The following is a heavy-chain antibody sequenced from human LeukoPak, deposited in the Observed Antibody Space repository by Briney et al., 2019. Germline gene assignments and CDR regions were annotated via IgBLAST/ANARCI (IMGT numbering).Heavy chain of an antibody. J-gene: IGHJ4*02. CDR3: ARDPRGDRSYFGY. Sequence: ASVKVSCKASGYTFTGYYMNWVRQAPGQGLEWMGIINPSGGATNYAQKFQGRVTMTRDTSTSTVFMELSSLRSEDTAVYYCARDPRGDRSYFGYWGQGTLVTVSS. V-gene: IGHV1-46*01. CDR2: INPSGGAT. D-gene: IGHD2-21*02. CDR1: GYTFTGYY.